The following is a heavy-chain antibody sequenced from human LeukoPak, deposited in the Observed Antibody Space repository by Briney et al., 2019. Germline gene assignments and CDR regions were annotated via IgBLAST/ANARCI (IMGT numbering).Heavy chain of an antibody. CDR2: IIPIFGTA. V-gene: IGHV1-69*01. Sequence: ASVKVSCTASGGTFSSYAISWVRQAPGQGLEWMGGIIPIFGTANYAQKFQGRVTITADESTSTAYMELSSLRSEDTAVYYCARADRPTMVRGVGRYYFDYWGQGTLVTVSS. J-gene: IGHJ4*02. D-gene: IGHD3-10*01. CDR3: ARADRPTMVRGVGRYYFDY. CDR1: GGTFSSYA.